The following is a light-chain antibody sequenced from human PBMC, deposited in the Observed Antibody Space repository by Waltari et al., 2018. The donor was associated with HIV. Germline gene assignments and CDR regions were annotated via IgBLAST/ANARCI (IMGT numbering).Light chain of an antibody. CDR2: GNS. J-gene: IGLJ3*02. CDR3: QSYDSSLSAWV. V-gene: IGLV1-40*01. CDR1: SSNIGAGYD. Sequence: QSVLTQPPSVSGAPGPRVTISCPGSSSNIGAGYDVHWYQQLPGTAPNLLIYGNSNRPSGVPDRFSGSKSGTSASLAITGLQAEDEADYYCQSYDSSLSAWVFGGGTRLTVL.